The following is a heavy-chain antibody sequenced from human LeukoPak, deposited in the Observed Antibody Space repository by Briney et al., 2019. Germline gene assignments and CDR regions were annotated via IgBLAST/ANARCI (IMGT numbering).Heavy chain of an antibody. J-gene: IGHJ4*02. CDR2: FYSGGST. Sequence: GGSLRLSCAASGFAVSDNYMTWVRQAPGKGLEWVSIFYSGGSTYYADSVQGRFSMSRHDSKNTLYLHMNSLRTEDTAMYYCATMPSLQAPSYWGQGTPVTVSS. CDR1: GFAVSDNY. CDR3: ATMPSLQAPSY. D-gene: IGHD2-2*01. V-gene: IGHV3-53*04.